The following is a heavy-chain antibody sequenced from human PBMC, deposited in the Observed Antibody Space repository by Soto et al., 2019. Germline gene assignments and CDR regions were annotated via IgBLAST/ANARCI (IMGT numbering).Heavy chain of an antibody. CDR1: GGSLSGYY. V-gene: IGHV4-34*01. J-gene: IGHJ6*02. CDR3: ARQHIVVVTATDYYYYYGMDV. Sequence: SETLSLTCAVYGGSLSGYYWSWIRQPPGKGLEWIGEINHSGSTNYNPSLKSRVTISVDTSKNQFSLKLSSVTAADTAVYYCARQHIVVVTATDYYYYYGMDVWGQGTTVTVSS. CDR2: INHSGST. D-gene: IGHD2-21*02.